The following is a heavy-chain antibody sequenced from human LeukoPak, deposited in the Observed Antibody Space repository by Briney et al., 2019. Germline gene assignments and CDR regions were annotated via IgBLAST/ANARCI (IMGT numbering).Heavy chain of an antibody. Sequence: SETLSLTCTVSGGSISSSSYYWGWIRQPPGKGLEWIGSIYYSGSTYYNPSLKSRVTISVDTSKNQFSLKLSSVTAADTAVYYCARLFRGWTEYYYYGMDVWGQGTTVTVSS. J-gene: IGHJ6*02. D-gene: IGHD2-15*01. CDR2: IYYSGST. CDR1: GGSISSSSYY. V-gene: IGHV4-39*01. CDR3: ARLFRGWTEYYYYGMDV.